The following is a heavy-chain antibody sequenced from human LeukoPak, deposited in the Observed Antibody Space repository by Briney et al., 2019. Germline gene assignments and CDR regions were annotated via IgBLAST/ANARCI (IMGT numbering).Heavy chain of an antibody. J-gene: IGHJ6*02. CDR1: GYSFTSYW. V-gene: IGHV5-51*01. D-gene: IGHD3-3*01. CDR2: IYPGDSDT. Sequence: GESLQISCKGSGYSFTSYWIGWVRQMPGKGLEWMGIIYPGDSDTRYSPSFQGQVTISADKSISTAYLQWSSLKASDTAMYYCARTYYDFWSGYEDNYYGMDVWGQGTTVTVSS. CDR3: ARTYYDFWSGYEDNYYGMDV.